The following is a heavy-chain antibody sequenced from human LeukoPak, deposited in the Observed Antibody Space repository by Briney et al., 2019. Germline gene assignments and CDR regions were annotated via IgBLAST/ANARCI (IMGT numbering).Heavy chain of an antibody. D-gene: IGHD3-9*01. CDR2: ISSSSSTI. V-gene: IGHV3-48*01. CDR3: ARHGDFDWPLPDY. Sequence: GGSLRLSCAASGFTFSSYSMNWVRQAPGKGLEWVSYISSSSSTIYYADSVKGRFTISRDNAKNSLYLQMNSLRAEDTAVYYCARHGDFDWPLPDYWGQGTLVTVSS. J-gene: IGHJ4*02. CDR1: GFTFSSYS.